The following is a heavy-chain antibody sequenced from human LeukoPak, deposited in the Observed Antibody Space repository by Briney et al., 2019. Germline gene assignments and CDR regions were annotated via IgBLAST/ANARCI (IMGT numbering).Heavy chain of an antibody. CDR3: ARGPTHTWFGEGGYEY. Sequence: SETLSLTCADYGGSFSGYYWSWIRQPPGKGLEWIGEINHSGSTNYNPSLKSRVTISVDTSKNQFSLKLSSVTAADTAVYYCARGPTHTWFGEGGYEYWGQGTLV. CDR1: GGSFSGYY. D-gene: IGHD3-10*01. J-gene: IGHJ4*02. V-gene: IGHV4-34*01. CDR2: INHSGST.